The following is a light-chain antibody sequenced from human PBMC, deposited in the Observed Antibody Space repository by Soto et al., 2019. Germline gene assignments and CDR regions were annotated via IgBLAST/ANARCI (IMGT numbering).Light chain of an antibody. CDR1: SSNIGAGYD. V-gene: IGLV1-40*01. J-gene: IGLJ1*01. Sequence: QSVLTQPPSVSGAPGQRVTISCTGSSSNIGAGYDVHWYQQLPGTAPKLLIYGNSNRPSGVPDRFSGSKSGTSASLAITGVQAGDEADYYCQSYGSSLSDVFGPGTKLTVL. CDR3: QSYGSSLSDV. CDR2: GNS.